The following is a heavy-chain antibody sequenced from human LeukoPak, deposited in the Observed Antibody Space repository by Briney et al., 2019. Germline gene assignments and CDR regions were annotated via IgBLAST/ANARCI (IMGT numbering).Heavy chain of an antibody. CDR1: ADIFSSYA. D-gene: IGHD2-15*01. Sequence: SVKVSCKTSADIFSSYAINWVRQAPGQGLEWMGRIIPLTGVVNFGQKLQTRVTISADKSTSTAYMEVSSLRFEDTAVYFCARERRCSAGSCYAADLDSWGQGTLVTVST. CDR3: ARERRCSAGSCYAADLDS. CDR2: IIPLTGVV. J-gene: IGHJ4*02. V-gene: IGHV1-69*04.